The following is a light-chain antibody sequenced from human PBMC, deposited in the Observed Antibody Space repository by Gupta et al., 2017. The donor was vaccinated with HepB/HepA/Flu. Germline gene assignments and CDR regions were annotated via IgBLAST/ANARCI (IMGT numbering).Light chain of an antibody. CDR3: CSYAGSYHWV. CDR1: SSDVGGYNY. Sequence: HSALTHPRSVSGSPAQSVTISCTGTSSDVGGYNYVSWYQQHPGKAPKLMIYDVSKRPSGVPDRFSGSKSGNTASLTISGLQAEDEADYYCCSYAGSYHWVFGGGTKLTVL. J-gene: IGLJ3*02. CDR2: DVS. V-gene: IGLV2-11*01.